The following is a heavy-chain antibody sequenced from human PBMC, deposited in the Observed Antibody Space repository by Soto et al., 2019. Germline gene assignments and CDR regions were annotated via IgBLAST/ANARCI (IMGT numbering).Heavy chain of an antibody. CDR2: ISRHNGNT. D-gene: IGHD3-10*01. V-gene: IGHV1-18*01. CDR3: ARDLDGAGRYFTDHCCQLGLATDS. Sequence: RQTQGQGLEWMGWISRHNGNTNYAQKFQGRVTMTTDASTSTAYMELRSLRSDDRAVEYCARDLDGAGRYFTDHCCQLGLATDS. J-gene: IGHJ5*01.